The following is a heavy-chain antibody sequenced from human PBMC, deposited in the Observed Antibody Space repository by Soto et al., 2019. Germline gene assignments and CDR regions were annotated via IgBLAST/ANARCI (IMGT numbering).Heavy chain of an antibody. CDR2: ISGSSSHT. CDR3: PSFGSGYPYY. J-gene: IGHJ4*01. D-gene: IGHD5-12*01. V-gene: IGHV3-11*05. Sequence: QVQLEESGGGLVKPGGSLRLSCVASGFRFSDYYMTWIRQAPGKGLEWVSFISGSSSHTKDADSVRGRFITSRDNAKNSLYLQMNSLRAEDTAVYYCPSFGSGYPYYWGQGTLVTVSS. CDR1: GFRFSDYY.